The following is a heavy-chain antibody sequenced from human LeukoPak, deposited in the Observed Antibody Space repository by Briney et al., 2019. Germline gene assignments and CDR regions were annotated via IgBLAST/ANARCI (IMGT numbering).Heavy chain of an antibody. CDR1: GGSISSGSYY. Sequence: SXTLSLTCTVSGGSISSGSYYWSWIRQPAGKGLEWIGRIYTSGSTNYNPSLKSRVTISVDTSKNQFSLKLSSVTAADTAVYYCARGFWSGYDYWGQGTLVTVSS. D-gene: IGHD3-3*01. J-gene: IGHJ4*02. CDR2: IYTSGST. V-gene: IGHV4-61*02. CDR3: ARGFWSGYDY.